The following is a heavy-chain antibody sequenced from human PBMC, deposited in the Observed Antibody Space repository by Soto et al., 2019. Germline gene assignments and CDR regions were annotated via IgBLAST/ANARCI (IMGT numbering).Heavy chain of an antibody. J-gene: IGHJ4*02. CDR1: GFTFSSYS. CDR2: ISSSGTYT. V-gene: IGHV3-21*01. CDR3: AKDQASGQGPFDS. D-gene: IGHD2-15*01. Sequence: LRLSCAASGFTFSSYSMNWVRQAPGKGPEWVSSISSSGTYTHYAESVKGRFTISRDNAQNSVYLQMNSLRVEDTAVYYCAKDQASGQGPFDSWGQGTLVTVSS.